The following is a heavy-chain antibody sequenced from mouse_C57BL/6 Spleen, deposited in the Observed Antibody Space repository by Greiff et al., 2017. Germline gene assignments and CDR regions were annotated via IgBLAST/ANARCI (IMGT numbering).Heavy chain of an antibody. D-gene: IGHD3-3*01. CDR2: IDPSDSET. CDR3: AREGLGRSDY. Sequence: VQLQQPGAELVRPGSSVKLSCKASGYTFTSYWMHWVKQRPIQGLEWIGNIDPSDSETYYNQKFKDKATLTGDKSSSTAYMQLSSLTSEDSAVYYCAREGLGRSDYWGQGTTLTVSS. J-gene: IGHJ2*01. V-gene: IGHV1-52*01. CDR1: GYTFTSYW.